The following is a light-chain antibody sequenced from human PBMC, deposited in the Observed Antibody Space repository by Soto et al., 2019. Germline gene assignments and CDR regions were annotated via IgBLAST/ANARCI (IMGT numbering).Light chain of an antibody. CDR2: DTN. Sequence: QSALTQPPSVSAAPGQKVTISCSGSSSNIGKNYVCWYQQLPGTAPKLLIYDTNKRPSGIPDRFSGSKSGTSATLGITGLQTGDEADYYCATWDTRLTTYVFGTGTKVTVL. CDR3: ATWDTRLTTYV. V-gene: IGLV1-51*01. J-gene: IGLJ1*01. CDR1: SSNIGKNY.